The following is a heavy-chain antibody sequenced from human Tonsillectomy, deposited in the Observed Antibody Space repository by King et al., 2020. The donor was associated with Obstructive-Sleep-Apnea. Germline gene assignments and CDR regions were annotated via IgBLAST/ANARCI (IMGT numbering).Heavy chain of an antibody. CDR3: AREPKWTTMVRNGYFEL. V-gene: IGHV4-30-4*01. CDR1: GASISTYDYY. D-gene: IGHD4-23*01. CDR2: VYHSGTP. Sequence: QLQLQESGPGLVKPSQTLSLTCTVSGASISTYDYYWSWIRQSPGKGLEWIGYVYHSGTPYYNPSLMSRVTISMDTSKDQFSLKLSFVTAADTALYYCAREPKWTTMVRNGYFELGGRGTLVTVSS. J-gene: IGHJ2*01.